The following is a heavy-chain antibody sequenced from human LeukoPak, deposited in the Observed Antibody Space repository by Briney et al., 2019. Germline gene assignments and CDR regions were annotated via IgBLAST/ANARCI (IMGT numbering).Heavy chain of an antibody. V-gene: IGHV3-15*01. D-gene: IGHD3-10*01. J-gene: IGHJ4*02. Sequence: GGSLRLSCRASGFTLSNAWMSWVRQAPGKGLEWVGRIKSKSNGGTTDYAAPVKGRFTISRDDSKNTLYLQMNSLKTEDTAVYYCTTGITMVRGVIHLIDYWGQGTLVTVSS. CDR3: TTGITMVRGVIHLIDY. CDR2: IKSKSNGGTT. CDR1: GFTLSNAW.